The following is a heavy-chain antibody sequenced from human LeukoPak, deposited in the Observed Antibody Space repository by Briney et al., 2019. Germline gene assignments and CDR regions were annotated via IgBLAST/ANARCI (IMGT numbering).Heavy chain of an antibody. CDR1: GFTFSSYG. D-gene: IGHD3-9*01. Sequence: GGSLRLSCAASGFTFSSYGMYWVRQAPGKGLEWVAIISYDGSNKYYEDSVKGRFTISRDNSKNTLYLQMNSLRAEDTAVYYCAKDNGGYYDVSTGYIDYWGQGTLVTVSS. J-gene: IGHJ4*02. V-gene: IGHV3-30*18. CDR2: ISYDGSNK. CDR3: AKDNGGYYDVSTGYIDY.